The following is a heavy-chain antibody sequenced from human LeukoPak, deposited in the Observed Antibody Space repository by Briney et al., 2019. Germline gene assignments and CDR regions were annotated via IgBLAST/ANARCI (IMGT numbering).Heavy chain of an antibody. V-gene: IGHV3-23*01. Sequence: GSLRLSCAASGFTFSGYAMSWVRQAPGKGLEWVSGISGRGDNTYYADSVKGRFTISRDDSKNTLRLQMNSLRDEDTAVYYCAKRVQGNTGPFHCWGQGTLACVSS. CDR3: AKRVQGNTGPFHC. D-gene: IGHD4-23*01. J-gene: IGHJ4*02. CDR2: ISGRGDNT. CDR1: GFTFSGYA.